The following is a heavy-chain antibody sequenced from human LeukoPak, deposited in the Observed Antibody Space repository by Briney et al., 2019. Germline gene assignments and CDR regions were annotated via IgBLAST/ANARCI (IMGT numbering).Heavy chain of an antibody. CDR1: GYTFTGYY. D-gene: IGHD6-13*01. CDR3: ARAHTRYSSSWYYFDY. J-gene: IGHJ4*02. CDR2: INPNSGGT. V-gene: IGHV1-2*04. Sequence: ASVEVSCKASGYTFTGYYMHWVRQAPGQGLEWMGWINPNSGGTNYAQKFQGWVTMTRDTSISTAYMELSRLRSDDTAVYYCARAHTRYSSSWYYFDYWGQGTLVTVSS.